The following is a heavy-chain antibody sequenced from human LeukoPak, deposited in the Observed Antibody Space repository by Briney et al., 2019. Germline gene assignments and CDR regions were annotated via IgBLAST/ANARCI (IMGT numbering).Heavy chain of an antibody. CDR2: IYTSGST. D-gene: IGHD3-10*01. CDR1: SGSISSGSYY. J-gene: IGHJ5*02. V-gene: IGHV4-61*02. CDR3: ARGVSQVRGMWFDP. Sequence: SSQTLSLTCTVSSGSISSGSYYWSWIRQPAGKELEWIGRIYTSGSTDYNPSLRSRVTISLDTSKNHFSLQLSSVTAADTAVYYCARGVSQVRGMWFDPWGHGTLVTVSS.